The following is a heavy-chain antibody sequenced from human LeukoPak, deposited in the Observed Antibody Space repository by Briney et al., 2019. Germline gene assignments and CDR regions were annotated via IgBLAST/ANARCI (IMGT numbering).Heavy chain of an antibody. CDR2: IYTSGST. CDR1: GGSISSYY. V-gene: IGHV4-4*07. J-gene: IGHJ3*02. CDR3: ARHVPSTSSDAFDI. Sequence: PSETLSLTCTVSGGSISSYYWSWIRQPAGKGLEWIGRIYTSGSTNYNPSLKSRVTMSVDTSKNQFSLKLSSVTAADTAVYYCARHVPSTSSDAFDIWGQGTMVTVSS.